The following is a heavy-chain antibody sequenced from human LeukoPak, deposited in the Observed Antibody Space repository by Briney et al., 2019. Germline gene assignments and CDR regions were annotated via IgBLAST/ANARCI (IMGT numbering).Heavy chain of an antibody. Sequence: ASVKVSCKASGYIFDKYAIHWVRQAPGQRLDWMGWIDAGNGRTKYSQKFQARVKITRDTSVSTAYMELGSLRSEDTAVYYCARGIWYQGNYYFDSWGQGTLVTVSS. J-gene: IGHJ4*02. V-gene: IGHV1-3*01. CDR3: ARGIWYQGNYYFDS. CDR1: GYIFDKYA. D-gene: IGHD1-14*01. CDR2: IDAGNGRT.